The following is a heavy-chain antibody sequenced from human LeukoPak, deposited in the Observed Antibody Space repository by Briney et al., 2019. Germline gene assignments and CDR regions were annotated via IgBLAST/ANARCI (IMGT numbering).Heavy chain of an antibody. CDR3: ARGARYSSGWYDWYYYYYMDV. V-gene: IGHV3-48*03. J-gene: IGHJ6*03. Sequence: GGPLRLSCAASGFTFSSYEMNWVRQAPGKGLEWASYISSSGSTIYYADSVKGRFTISRDNAKNSLYLQMNSLRAEDTAVYYCARGARYSSGWYDWYYYYYMDVWGKGTTVTVSS. CDR1: GFTFSSYE. CDR2: ISSSGSTI. D-gene: IGHD6-19*01.